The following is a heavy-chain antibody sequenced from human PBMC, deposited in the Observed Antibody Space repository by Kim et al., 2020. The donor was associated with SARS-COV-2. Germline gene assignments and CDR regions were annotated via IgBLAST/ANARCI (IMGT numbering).Heavy chain of an antibody. CDR1: GGSISSSSYY. D-gene: IGHD6-13*01. CDR2: IYYSGST. V-gene: IGHV4-39*01. CDR3: ARHIFSSSWYYYYGMD. Sequence: SETLSLTCTVSGGSISSSSYYWGWIRQPPGKGLEWIGSIYYSGSTYYNPSLKSRVTISVDTSKNQFSLKLSSVTAADTAVHYCARHIFSSSWYYYYGMD. J-gene: IGHJ6*01.